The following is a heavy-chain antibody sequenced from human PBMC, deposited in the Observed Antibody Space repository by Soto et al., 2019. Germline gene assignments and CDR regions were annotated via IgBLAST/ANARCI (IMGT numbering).Heavy chain of an antibody. CDR3: ARVGSSSSGWSRDYFDY. Sequence: PSETLSLTCTVSGGSISSYYWSWIRQPPGKGLEWIGYIYYSGSTNYNPSLKSRVTISVDTSKNQFSLKLSSVTAADTAVYFFARVGSSSSGWSRDYFDYWGQGTLVTVSS. J-gene: IGHJ4*02. D-gene: IGHD6-19*01. CDR1: GGSISSYY. CDR2: IYYSGST. V-gene: IGHV4-59*01.